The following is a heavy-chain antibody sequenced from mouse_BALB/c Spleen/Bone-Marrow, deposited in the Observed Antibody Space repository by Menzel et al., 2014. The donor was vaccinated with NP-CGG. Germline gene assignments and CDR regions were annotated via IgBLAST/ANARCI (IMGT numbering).Heavy chain of an antibody. CDR2: ISNGGGST. Sequence: EVQVVEPGGGLVQPGGSLKLSCATSGFTFSGYYMYWVRQTPEKRLEWVAYISNGGGSTYYPDTVKGRFTISRDNAKNTLYLQMSRLKSEDTAMYYCARHSDYDYFDYWGQGTTLTVSS. V-gene: IGHV5-12*02. CDR1: GFTFSGYY. D-gene: IGHD2-4*01. CDR3: ARHSDYDYFDY. J-gene: IGHJ2*01.